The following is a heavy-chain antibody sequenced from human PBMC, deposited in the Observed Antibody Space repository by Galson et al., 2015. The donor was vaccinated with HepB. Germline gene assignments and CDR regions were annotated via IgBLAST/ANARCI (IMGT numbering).Heavy chain of an antibody. Sequence: TLSLTCAVYGGSFSGYYWSWIRQPPGKGLEWIGEINHSGSTNYNPSLKSRVTISVDTSKNQFSLKLSSVTAADTAVYYCARGGGRTTVVTLSYFDYWGQGTLVTVSS. CDR1: GGSFSGYY. CDR2: INHSGST. D-gene: IGHD4-23*01. V-gene: IGHV4-34*01. CDR3: ARGGGRTTVVTLSYFDY. J-gene: IGHJ4*02.